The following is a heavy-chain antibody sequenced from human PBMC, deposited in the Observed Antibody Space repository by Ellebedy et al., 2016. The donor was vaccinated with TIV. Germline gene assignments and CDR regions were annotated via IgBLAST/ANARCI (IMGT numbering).Heavy chain of an antibody. Sequence: AASVKVSCKASGYTFTSYGISWVRQAPGQGLEWMGWISAYNGNTNYAQKFQGRVTMTRDTSISTAYMELSRLRSDDTAVYYCAREGTLGYCSSTSCNSYGMDVWGQGTTVTVSS. J-gene: IGHJ6*02. CDR2: ISAYNGNT. CDR3: AREGTLGYCSSTSCNSYGMDV. V-gene: IGHV1-18*04. CDR1: GYTFTSYG. D-gene: IGHD2-2*01.